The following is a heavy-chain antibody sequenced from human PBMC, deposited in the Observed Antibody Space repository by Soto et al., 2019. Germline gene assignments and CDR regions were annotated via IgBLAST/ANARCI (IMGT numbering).Heavy chain of an antibody. CDR1: GFTFSTYG. V-gene: IGHV3-21*01. Sequence: GGSLRLSCAASGFTFSTYGMNWVRQAPGKGLEWVSYISRSSTYIYYADSVKGRFTISRDNAKNSLYLQMNSLRAEDTAMYFCARDLASIVYWGQGTLVTVSS. J-gene: IGHJ4*02. CDR3: ARDLASIVY. CDR2: ISRSSTYI.